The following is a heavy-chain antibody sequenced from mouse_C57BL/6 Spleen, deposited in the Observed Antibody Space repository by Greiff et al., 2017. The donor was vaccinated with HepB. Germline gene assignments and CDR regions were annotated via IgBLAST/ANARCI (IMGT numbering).Heavy chain of an antibody. CDR3: ARNGDYDGFAY. CDR1: GYTFTSYW. V-gene: IGHV1-50*01. CDR2: IDPSDSYT. D-gene: IGHD2-4*01. J-gene: IGHJ3*01. Sequence: QVQLQQPGAELVKPGASVKLSCKASGYTFTSYWMQWVKQRPGQGLEWIGEIDPSDSYTNYNHKFKGKATLTVDKSSSTAYMHLSSLTSEASAVYSCARNGDYDGFAYWGQGTLVTVSA.